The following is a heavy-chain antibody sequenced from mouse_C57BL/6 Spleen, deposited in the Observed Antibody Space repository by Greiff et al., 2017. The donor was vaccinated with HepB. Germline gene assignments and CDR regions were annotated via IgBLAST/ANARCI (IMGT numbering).Heavy chain of an antibody. CDR3: ARAPYYYGSSYRYFDV. CDR2: IYPGNGDT. Sequence: QVQLQQSGAELVRPVASVQMSCKTSGYTFTSYNMHWVKQTPRQGLEWIGAIYPGNGDTSYNQKFKGKATLTVDKSSSTAYMQLSSLTSEDSAVYFCARAPYYYGSSYRYFDVWGTGTPATVSP. V-gene: IGHV1-12*01. D-gene: IGHD1-1*01. J-gene: IGHJ1*03. CDR1: GYTFTSYN.